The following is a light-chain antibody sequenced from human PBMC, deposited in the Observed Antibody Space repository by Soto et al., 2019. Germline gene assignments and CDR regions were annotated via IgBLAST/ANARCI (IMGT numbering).Light chain of an antibody. CDR3: QSYDTSRNPYYV. CDR2: GND. CDR1: SSNIGAGYD. V-gene: IGLV1-40*01. J-gene: IGLJ1*01. Sequence: QSVLTQPPSVSGAPGQRVTISCTGSSSNIGAGYDVHWYQQLPGTAPKLLIYGNDKRHSGVPGRFSGSKSGTAASLAITGLQAEDEADYYCQSYDTSRNPYYVFGTGTKLTVL.